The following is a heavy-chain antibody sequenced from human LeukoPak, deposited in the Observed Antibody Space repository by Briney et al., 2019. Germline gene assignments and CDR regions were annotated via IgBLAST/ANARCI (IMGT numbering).Heavy chain of an antibody. D-gene: IGHD3-9*01. Sequence: GGSLRLSCAASGFTFDDYGMSWVRQAPGKGLEWVSGINWNGGSTGYADSVRGRFAISRDNAKNSLYLQMNSLRAEDTALYYCARARSTGYYVADYWGQGTLVTVSS. V-gene: IGHV3-20*04. CDR2: INWNGGST. CDR3: ARARSTGYYVADY. J-gene: IGHJ4*02. CDR1: GFTFDDYG.